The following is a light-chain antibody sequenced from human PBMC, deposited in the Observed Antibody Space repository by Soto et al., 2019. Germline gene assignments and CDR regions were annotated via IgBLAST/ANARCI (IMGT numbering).Light chain of an antibody. V-gene: IGKV3-11*01. CDR1: QSVSSY. J-gene: IGKJ5*01. CDR2: DAS. CDR3: QQRSNWPST. Sequence: EIVLTQSPATLSLSPGERATLSCRTSQSVSSYFAWYQQKPGRAPRLLIYDASNRATGIPARFIGSGSGTDFNLTISSLEPEDFAVYYCQQRSNWPSTFGQGTRLESK.